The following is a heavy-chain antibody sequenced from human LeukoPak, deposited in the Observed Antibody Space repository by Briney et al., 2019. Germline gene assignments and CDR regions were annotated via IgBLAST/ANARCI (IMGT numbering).Heavy chain of an antibody. CDR1: GFTFSSYS. Sequence: GGSLRLSCVASGFTFSSYSMNWVRQAPGKGLEWVSSISSSSSYIYYADSVKGRFTISRDNAKNSLYLQMNSLRAEDTAVYYCARANYGSGSYPLDYWGQGTLVTVSS. J-gene: IGHJ4*02. CDR2: ISSSSSYI. D-gene: IGHD3-10*01. CDR3: ARANYGSGSYPLDY. V-gene: IGHV3-21*01.